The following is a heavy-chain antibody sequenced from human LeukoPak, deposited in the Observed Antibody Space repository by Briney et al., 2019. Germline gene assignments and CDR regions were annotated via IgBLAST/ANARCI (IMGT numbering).Heavy chain of an antibody. Sequence: GGSLRLSCAASGFTFSSYGMHWVRQAPGKGLEWVAFIRYDGSNKYYADSVKGRFTISRDNSKNTLYLQMNSLRAEDTAVYYCAKDAKYSSSSGGGYYYYMDVWGKGTTVTVS. D-gene: IGHD6-6*01. J-gene: IGHJ6*03. CDR1: GFTFSSYG. CDR3: AKDAKYSSSSGGGYYYYMDV. CDR2: IRYDGSNK. V-gene: IGHV3-30*02.